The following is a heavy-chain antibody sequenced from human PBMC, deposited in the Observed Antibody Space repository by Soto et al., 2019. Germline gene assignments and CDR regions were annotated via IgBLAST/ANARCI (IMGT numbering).Heavy chain of an antibody. CDR2: IKNKVDGGAA. J-gene: IGHJ4*02. V-gene: IGHV3-15*01. D-gene: IGHD4-17*01. CDR1: GINFINAW. CDR3: TTDPGDYQDF. Sequence: EVQLVESGGDLVKPGGCLRLSCTVSGINFINAWMSWVRQVPGKGLEWVGRIKNKVDGGAADYAAPVRGRFTISRDDSRNTLFLQMNSLETEDTAIYYCTTDPGDYQDFWGQGTLVTVSS.